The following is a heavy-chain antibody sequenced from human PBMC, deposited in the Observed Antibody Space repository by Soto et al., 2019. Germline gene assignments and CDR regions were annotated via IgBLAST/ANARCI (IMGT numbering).Heavy chain of an antibody. V-gene: IGHV5-10-1*01. CDR2: IDPSDSYT. Sequence: PGESLKISCKGSGYSFTSYWISWVRQMPGKGLEWMGRIDPSDSYTNYSPSFQGHVTISADKSISTAYLQWRSLKASDTVMYYCARARRRWFGELFYYSYGMDVWGQGTTVTVAS. CDR1: GYSFTSYW. J-gene: IGHJ6*02. D-gene: IGHD3-10*01. CDR3: ARARRRWFGELFYYSYGMDV.